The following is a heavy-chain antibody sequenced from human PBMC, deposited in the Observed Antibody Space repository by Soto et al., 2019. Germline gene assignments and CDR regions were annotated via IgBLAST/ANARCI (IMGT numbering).Heavy chain of an antibody. CDR3: ASLSGSYDY. CDR2: ISGSGSET. J-gene: IGHJ4*02. V-gene: IGHV3-21*01. Sequence: PGGSLRLSCAASEFTFSNYAVTWVRQPPGKGLEWVSTISGSGSETYYADSVKGRFTISRDNAKNSLYLQMNSLRAEDTAVYYCASLSGSYDYWGQGTLVTVSS. D-gene: IGHD1-26*01. CDR1: EFTFSNYA.